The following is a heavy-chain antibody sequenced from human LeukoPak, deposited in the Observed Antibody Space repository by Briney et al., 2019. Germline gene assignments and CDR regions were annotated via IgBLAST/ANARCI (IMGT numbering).Heavy chain of an antibody. CDR3: ARSYGGNFYYFDY. CDR2: IIPILGIA. J-gene: IGHJ4*02. Sequence: SLRVSCKASGGTFSTYAISWVRQAPGQGLEWMGRIIPILGIANYAQKFQGRVTITADKSTSTAYMELSSLRSEDTAVYYCARSYGGNFYYFDYWGQGTLVTVSS. CDR1: GGTFSTYA. D-gene: IGHD4-23*01. V-gene: IGHV1-69*04.